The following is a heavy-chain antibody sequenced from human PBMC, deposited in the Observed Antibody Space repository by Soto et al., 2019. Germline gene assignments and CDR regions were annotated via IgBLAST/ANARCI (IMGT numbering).Heavy chain of an antibody. Sequence: GGSLRLSCAASGFTFSSYAMSWVRQAPGKGLEWVSAISGSGGSTYYADSVKGRFTISRDNSKNTLYLQMNSLRAEDTAVYYCASSAGGSCYPGASCYYYGMDVWGQGTTVTVSS. D-gene: IGHD2-15*01. V-gene: IGHV3-23*01. J-gene: IGHJ6*02. CDR3: ASSAGGSCYPGASCYYYGMDV. CDR2: ISGSGGST. CDR1: GFTFSSYA.